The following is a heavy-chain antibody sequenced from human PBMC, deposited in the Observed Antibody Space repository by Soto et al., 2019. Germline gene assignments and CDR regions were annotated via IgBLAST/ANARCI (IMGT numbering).Heavy chain of an antibody. J-gene: IGHJ4*02. Sequence: VAVIWYDGSNKYYADSVKGRFIISRDNSKNTLFLQMNSLRAEDTAVYYCARDLNDFWSGYLSLDYWGQGTLVTVSS. D-gene: IGHD3-3*01. CDR2: IWYDGSNK. CDR3: ARDLNDFWSGYLSLDY. V-gene: IGHV3-33*01.